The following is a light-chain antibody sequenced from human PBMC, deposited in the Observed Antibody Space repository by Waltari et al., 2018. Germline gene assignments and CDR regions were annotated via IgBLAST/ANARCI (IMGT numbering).Light chain of an antibody. J-gene: IGKJ2*02. CDR3: HQTFRFPRT. Sequence: DIQMTQSPSFLTASVGDRVTISCRASQNVGVNLNWYQQKPGQAPTLLIYGVSSLHGGVPSRFSGSGSETAFSLTIRGLQPEDFATYYCHQTFRFPRTFGQGTKVEIK. CDR1: QNVGVN. V-gene: IGKV1-39*01. CDR2: GVS.